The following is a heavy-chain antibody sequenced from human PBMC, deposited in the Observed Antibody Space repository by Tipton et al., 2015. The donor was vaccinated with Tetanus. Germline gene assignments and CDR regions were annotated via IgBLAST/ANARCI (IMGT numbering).Heavy chain of an antibody. Sequence: QSGPEVKKPGSSVTVSCETSGGSFSTYITSWVRQAPGQGLEWMGSIIPIFGTITYAQKFQGRVTITADKSTNTAHMSLSSLRSEDTAVYYCARHGSIGARFNWFDFWGQGTLVTVSS. CDR3: ARHGSIGARFNWFDF. CDR1: GGSFSTYI. CDR2: IIPIFGTI. J-gene: IGHJ5*01. D-gene: IGHD6-6*01. V-gene: IGHV1-69*06.